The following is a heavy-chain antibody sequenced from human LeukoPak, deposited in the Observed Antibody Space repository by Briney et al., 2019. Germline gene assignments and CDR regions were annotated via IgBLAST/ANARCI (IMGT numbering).Heavy chain of an antibody. D-gene: IGHD1-26*01. CDR2: ISSSGSTI. V-gene: IGHV3-48*03. CDR1: GFSFSSHE. J-gene: IGHJ4*02. Sequence: GGSLRLSCAASGFSFSSHEMIWVRQAPGKGLKWVSYISSSGSTIYYADSVKGRFTISRDNAMNSLYLQMNSLRVEDTAVYYCARKGATFDYWGQGTLVTVSS. CDR3: ARKGATFDY.